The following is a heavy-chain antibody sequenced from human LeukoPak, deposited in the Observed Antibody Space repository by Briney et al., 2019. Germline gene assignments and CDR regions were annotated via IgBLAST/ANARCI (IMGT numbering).Heavy chain of an antibody. Sequence: GGSLRLSCAASGFTFSRYWMHWVRQAPGKGLVWVSRINSDGSNTNYADSVKGRFTISRDNAKNTLYLQMNSLRAEDTAVYYCTRSERWLLGNFDYWGQGTLVTVSS. V-gene: IGHV3-74*01. CDR3: TRSERWLLGNFDY. D-gene: IGHD1-26*01. CDR1: GFTFSRYW. J-gene: IGHJ4*02. CDR2: INSDGSNT.